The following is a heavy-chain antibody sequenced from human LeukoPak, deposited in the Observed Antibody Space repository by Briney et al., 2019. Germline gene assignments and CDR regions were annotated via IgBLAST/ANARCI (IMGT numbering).Heavy chain of an antibody. CDR3: ARGYCSSTSCANDY. CDR2: ITSNGGTT. V-gene: IGHV3-64*01. CDR1: GFSLSTYD. J-gene: IGHJ4*02. Sequence: GGSLRLSCVASGFSLSTYDMYWVRQAPGKGLEYVSAITSNGGTTYYANSVKGRFTISRDNSKNTLYLQMGSLRAEDMAVYYCARGYCSSTSCANDYWGQGTLVTVSS. D-gene: IGHD2-2*01.